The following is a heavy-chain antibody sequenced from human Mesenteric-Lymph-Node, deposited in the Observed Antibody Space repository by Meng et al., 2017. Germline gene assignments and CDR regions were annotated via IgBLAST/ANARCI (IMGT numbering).Heavy chain of an antibody. CDR3: ARFTVTTFDY. J-gene: IGHJ4*02. Sequence: ASVKVSCKASGYTFTSYGISWVRQAPGQGLEWMGWISAYNGNTNYAQKLQGRVTIIADESTSTAYMELSSLRSDDTAVYYCARFTVTTFDYWGQGTLVTVSS. V-gene: IGHV1-18*01. CDR1: GYTFTSYG. D-gene: IGHD4-17*01. CDR2: ISAYNGNT.